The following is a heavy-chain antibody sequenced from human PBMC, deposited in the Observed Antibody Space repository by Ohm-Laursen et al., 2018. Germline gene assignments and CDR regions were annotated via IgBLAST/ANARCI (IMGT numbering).Heavy chain of an antibody. J-gene: IGHJ5*02. Sequence: SLRLSCAASGFTFDDYAMHWVRQAPGKGLEWVSGISWNSGSIGYADSVKGRFTISRDNAKNSLYLQMNSLRAEDTALYYCAKEKGSSYNWNYERFDPWGQGTLVTVSS. CDR3: AKEKGSSYNWNYERFDP. V-gene: IGHV3-9*01. CDR2: ISWNSGSI. CDR1: GFTFDDYA. D-gene: IGHD1-7*01.